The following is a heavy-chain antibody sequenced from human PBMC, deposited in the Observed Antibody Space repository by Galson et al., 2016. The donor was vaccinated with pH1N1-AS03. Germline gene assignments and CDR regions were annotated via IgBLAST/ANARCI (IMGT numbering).Heavy chain of an antibody. J-gene: IGHJ3*01. CDR1: AFSFSRHW. V-gene: IGHV3-74*03. D-gene: IGHD3-22*01. CDR2: VSSDGSRT. Sequence: SLRLSCAASAFSFSRHWMHWVRQAPGKGLVWVSRVSSDGSRTTYTDSVKGRFSISRDNAQNMLYLELNSLRDEDKALYFCAREGRVSESDGYYRPLDLWGQGAMVVVS. CDR3: AREGRVSESDGYYRPLDL.